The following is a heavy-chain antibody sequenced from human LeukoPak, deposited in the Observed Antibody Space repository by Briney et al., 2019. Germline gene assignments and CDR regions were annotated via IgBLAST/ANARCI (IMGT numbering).Heavy chain of an antibody. CDR1: GFTFSSYA. J-gene: IGHJ4*02. Sequence: HPGGSLRLSCAASGFTFSSYAMSWVRQAPGKGLEWVSAISGSGGSTYYADSVKGRFTISRDNSKNTLYLQMNSLRAEDTAIYFCAKRSSAYNYFEDWGQGTLVTVTS. CDR3: AKRSSAYNYFED. D-gene: IGHD3-16*01. V-gene: IGHV3-23*01. CDR2: ISGSGGST.